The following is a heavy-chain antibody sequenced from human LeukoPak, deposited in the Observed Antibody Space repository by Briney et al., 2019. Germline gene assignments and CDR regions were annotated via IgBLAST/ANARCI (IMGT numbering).Heavy chain of an antibody. D-gene: IGHD4-23*01. V-gene: IGHV3-23*01. Sequence: GGSLRLSCAASGLTFSNCPMSWVRQAPGQGLEWVTAISGSGANTYYSDSVMGRFTVSRDNSRNTLYVQMNNLRADDTAVYYCGKERVVGETGTVGFDFWGQGALVTVSS. J-gene: IGHJ4*02. CDR2: ISGSGANT. CDR1: GLTFSNCP. CDR3: GKERVVGETGTVGFDF.